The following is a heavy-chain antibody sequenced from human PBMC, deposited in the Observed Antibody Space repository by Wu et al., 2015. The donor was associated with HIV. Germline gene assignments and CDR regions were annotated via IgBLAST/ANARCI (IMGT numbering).Heavy chain of an antibody. Sequence: QVQLVQSGAEVKKPGASVKVSCKASGYTFTSYGISWVRQAPGRGLEWMGRIIPISGTTNYAQKFQGRVTITADESTSTAYMKLNSLTFEDTAVYYCARDRTWDEDFWGQGTMVTVSA. V-gene: IGHV1-69*13. D-gene: IGHD1-26*01. CDR1: GYTFTSYG. CDR2: IIPISGTT. CDR3: ARDRTWDEDF. J-gene: IGHJ4*02.